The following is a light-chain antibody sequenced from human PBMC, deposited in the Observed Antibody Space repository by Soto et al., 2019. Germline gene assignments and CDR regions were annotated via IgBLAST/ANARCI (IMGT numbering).Light chain of an antibody. Sequence: QPVLTQPPSASGTPGQRVTISCSGSSSNIGSNYVYWYQQLPGTAPKLLIYRNNQRPSGVPDRFSGSKSGTSASLAINGLRSEDEADYYCAAWDDSLSGVVFGGGTKLTVL. CDR1: SSNIGSNY. V-gene: IGLV1-47*01. CDR2: RNN. CDR3: AAWDDSLSGVV. J-gene: IGLJ2*01.